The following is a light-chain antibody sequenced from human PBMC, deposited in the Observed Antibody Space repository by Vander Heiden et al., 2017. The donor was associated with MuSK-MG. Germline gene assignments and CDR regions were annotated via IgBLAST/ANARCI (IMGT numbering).Light chain of an antibody. J-gene: IGKJ1*01. CDR3: QQSYTTTS. V-gene: IGKV1-39*01. CDR2: ASS. Sequence: IQMTQSPSSLSASVGDRVTITCRASQSISSYLNWYQQKPGKAPKLLFDASSSLQSVVPSMFSGSGSGTDSTLTISSLQPEDFATYYCQQSYTTTSFGRGTKVEIK. CDR1: QSISSY.